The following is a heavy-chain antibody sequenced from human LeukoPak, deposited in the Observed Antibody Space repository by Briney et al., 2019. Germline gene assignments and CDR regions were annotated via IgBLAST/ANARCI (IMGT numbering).Heavy chain of an antibody. CDR2: ILYDGNNK. V-gene: IGHV3-30-3*01. D-gene: IGHD5-18*01. J-gene: IGHJ6*02. CDR1: GFTFSTYA. Sequence: GGSLRLSCAASGFTFSTYAMHWVRQAPGKGLEWVAVILYDGNNKYYADSVKGRFTISRDNSKNTLYLQMNSLRAEDTAVYYCARGRKYSYGTYYYGLDVWGQGTTVTVCS. CDR3: ARGRKYSYGTYYYGLDV.